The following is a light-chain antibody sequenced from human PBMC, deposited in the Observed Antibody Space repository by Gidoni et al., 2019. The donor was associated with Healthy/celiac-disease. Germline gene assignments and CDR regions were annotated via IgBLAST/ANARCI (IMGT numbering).Light chain of an antibody. CDR2: SNN. Sequence: QSVLTQPPSASGPPGQWVTISCSGSSYNIGSNTVNWYQQRPGTAPKLLIYSNNQRPSGVPDRFSGSKSGTSASLAISGLQSEDEADYYCAAWDDSLNGVVFGGGTKLTVL. V-gene: IGLV1-44*01. J-gene: IGLJ2*01. CDR3: AAWDDSLNGVV. CDR1: SYNIGSNT.